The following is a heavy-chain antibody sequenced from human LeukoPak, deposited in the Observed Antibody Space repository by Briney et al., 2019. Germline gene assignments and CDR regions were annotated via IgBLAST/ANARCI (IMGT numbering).Heavy chain of an antibody. D-gene: IGHD6-13*01. J-gene: IGHJ5*02. CDR3: ARDLEAATGNWFDP. Sequence: SVKVSCKASGGTFSSYAISWVRQAPGQGLEWMGGIIPIFGTANYAQKFQGRVTITTDESTSTAYMELSSLRSEDTAVYYCARDLEAATGNWFDPWGQGTLVTVSS. CDR1: GGTFSSYA. V-gene: IGHV1-69*05. CDR2: IIPIFGTA.